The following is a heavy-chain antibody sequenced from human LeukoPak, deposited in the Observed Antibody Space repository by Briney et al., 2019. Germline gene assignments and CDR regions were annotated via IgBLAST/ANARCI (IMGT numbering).Heavy chain of an antibody. CDR2: INSDEGIT. Sequence: PGGSLRLSCAASGFTFSSSWMYWVRQAPGKGLVWVSRINSDEGITTYADSVKGRFTISRDNAKNTLYLQMNSLRAEDTAVYYCARGLVPGFLDYWGQGTPATVSS. CDR1: GFTFSSSW. CDR3: ARGLVPGFLDY. J-gene: IGHJ4*02. D-gene: IGHD4-11*01. V-gene: IGHV3-74*01.